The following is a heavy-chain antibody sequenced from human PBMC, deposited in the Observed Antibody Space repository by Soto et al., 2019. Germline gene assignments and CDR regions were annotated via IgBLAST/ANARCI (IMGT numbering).Heavy chain of an antibody. Sequence: SETLSLTCTVSGGSISSYYWSWIRQPPGKGLEWIGYIYYSGSTNYNPSLKSRVTISVDTSENQFSLKLSSVTAADTAVYYCARDKITGLFDYWGQRTLVTVSS. V-gene: IGHV4-59*01. CDR1: GGSISSYY. CDR2: IYYSGST. J-gene: IGHJ4*02. D-gene: IGHD2-8*02. CDR3: ARDKITGLFDY.